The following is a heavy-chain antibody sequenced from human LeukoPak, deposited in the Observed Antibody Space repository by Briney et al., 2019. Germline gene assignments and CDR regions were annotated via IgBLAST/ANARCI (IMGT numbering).Heavy chain of an antibody. CDR1: GYTFTGYY. CDR3: ARRTGFFDAFDI. Sequence: ASVKVSCKASGYTFTGYYMHWVRQAPGQGLEWMGWINPNSGGTNYAQKLQGRVTMTRNTSISTAYMELSRLRSDDTAVYYCARRTGFFDAFDIWGQGTMVTVSS. J-gene: IGHJ3*02. V-gene: IGHV1-2*02. CDR2: INPNSGGT. D-gene: IGHD7-27*01.